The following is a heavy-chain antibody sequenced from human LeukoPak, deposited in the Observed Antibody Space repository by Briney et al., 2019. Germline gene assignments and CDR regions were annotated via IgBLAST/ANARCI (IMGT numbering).Heavy chain of an antibody. CDR2: ISGSGGST. J-gene: IGHJ4*02. Sequence: PGGSLRLSCAASGFTFSSYAMSWVRQAPGKGLEWVSAISGSGGSTYYAGSVKGRFTISRDNSKNTLYLQMNSLRAEDTAVYYCAKDGEYCSGGSCYRPPFDYWGQGTLVTVSS. D-gene: IGHD2-15*01. V-gene: IGHV3-23*01. CDR3: AKDGEYCSGGSCYRPPFDY. CDR1: GFTFSSYA.